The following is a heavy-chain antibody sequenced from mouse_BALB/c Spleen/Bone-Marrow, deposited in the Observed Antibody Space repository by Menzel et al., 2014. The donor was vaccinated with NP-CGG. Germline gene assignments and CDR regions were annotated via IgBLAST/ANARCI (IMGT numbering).Heavy chain of an antibody. D-gene: IGHD1-1*01. Sequence: EVQGVESGAELVEPGASVKLSCTASGFNIKDTYIHWVKQRPEQGLEWIGRIDPANGNTKYDPKFQGKATITTDTSSNTAYLQLSSLTSEDTAVYYCASYYYGRSSFACWGQGTLVTVSA. J-gene: IGHJ3*01. CDR1: GFNIKDTY. CDR3: ASYYYGRSSFAC. CDR2: IDPANGNT. V-gene: IGHV14-3*02.